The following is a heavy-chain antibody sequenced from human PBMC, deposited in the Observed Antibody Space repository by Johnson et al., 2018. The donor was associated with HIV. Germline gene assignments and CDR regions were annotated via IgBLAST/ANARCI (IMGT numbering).Heavy chain of an antibody. D-gene: IGHD3-10*01. CDR2: LRSKAYGGTT. CDR1: GFTFNNAW. V-gene: IGHV3-49*04. Sequence: EVQLVESGGGVVRPGGSLRLSCAASGFTFNNAWMNWVRQAPGKGLEWVGFLRSKAYGGTTEYAASVRGRFTISRDDSKGIAYLQMDSLKTEDTAVYYCSRLPTSYYASGTQDTYAFDIWGQGTMVTVSS. J-gene: IGHJ3*02. CDR3: SRLPTSYYASGTQDTYAFDI.